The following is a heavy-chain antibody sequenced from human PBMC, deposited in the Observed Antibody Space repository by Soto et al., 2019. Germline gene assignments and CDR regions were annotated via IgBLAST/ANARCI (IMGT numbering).Heavy chain of an antibody. CDR1: GGSISRDDYY. J-gene: IGHJ4*02. D-gene: IGHD2-21*01. CDR2: IFHRGST. Sequence: QVRLQQSGPGLVRPSQTLALTCSVSGGSISRDDYYWTWLRRHPGRGLEWIGYIFHRGSTKFNPTLKNRVSMSLDTSQNRFSLTLRSVTAADTAVYFCARGINRLGVVDLASWGLGSLGTVSS. V-gene: IGHV4-31*03. CDR3: ARGINRLGVVDLAS.